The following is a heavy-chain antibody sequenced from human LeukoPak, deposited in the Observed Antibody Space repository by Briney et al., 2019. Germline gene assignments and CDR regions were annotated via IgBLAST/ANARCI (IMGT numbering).Heavy chain of an antibody. V-gene: IGHV4-39*01. CDR2: IYYSGRP. CDR1: GDSIRSSSYS. J-gene: IGHJ4*02. Sequence: SETLSLTCTVSGDSIRSSSYSWGWIRQPPGKGLEWIGNIYYSGRPYYNPSLKSRVTMSVDTSKNQFSLKLSSVTAADTAVYFCARGGVDHYGSGTYYLMYYFDHWGQGALVTVSS. D-gene: IGHD3-10*01. CDR3: ARGGVDHYGSGTYYLMYYFDH.